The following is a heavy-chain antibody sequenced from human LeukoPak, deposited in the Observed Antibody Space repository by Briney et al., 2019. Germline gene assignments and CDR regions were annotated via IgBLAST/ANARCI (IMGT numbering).Heavy chain of an antibody. CDR2: IYTSGST. Sequence: SETLSLTCTVSGASISRYQWSWIRQPAGKGLEWLGRIYTSGSTDYNPSLRSRVTMSVDTSKNQFSLKVRSVTAADTAVYYCAREPPYYASENFIDAFDIWGQGTKVTVSS. CDR3: AREPPYYASENFIDAFDI. CDR1: GASISRYQ. J-gene: IGHJ3*02. D-gene: IGHD3-10*01. V-gene: IGHV4-4*07.